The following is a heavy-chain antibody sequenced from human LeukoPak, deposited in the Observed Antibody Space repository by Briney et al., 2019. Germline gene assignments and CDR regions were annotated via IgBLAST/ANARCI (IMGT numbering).Heavy chain of an antibody. J-gene: IGHJ5*02. CDR3: ARDDSSSWYRTYNWFDP. D-gene: IGHD6-13*01. CDR2: IYYSGST. Sequence: SETLSLTCAVSGGSISSGGYSWSWIRQPPGKGLEWIGYIYYSGSTYYNPSLKSRVTISVDTSKNQFSLKLSSVTAADTAVYYCARDDSSSWYRTYNWFDPWGQGTLVTVSS. CDR1: GGSISSGGYS. V-gene: IGHV4-30-4*07.